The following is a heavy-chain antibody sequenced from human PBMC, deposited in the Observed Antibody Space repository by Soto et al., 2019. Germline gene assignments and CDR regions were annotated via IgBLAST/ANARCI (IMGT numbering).Heavy chain of an antibody. CDR1: GFTFSSYG. CDR3: ATEDSGYCTNLGFFLDY. J-gene: IGHJ4*02. Sequence: GGSLRLSCAASGFTFSSYGMHGVRQSPGEGLEWLAVRSDDGGNKYYADSVKGRFTISRDNSKNTLYLQMNSLRPEDTTVYYCATEDSGYCTNLGFFLDYRGQGSPVTVSS. CDR2: RSDDGGNK. V-gene: IGHV3-30*03. D-gene: IGHD2-21*01.